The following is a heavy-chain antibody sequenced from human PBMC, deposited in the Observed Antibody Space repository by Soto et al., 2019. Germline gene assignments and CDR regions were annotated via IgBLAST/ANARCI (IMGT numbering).Heavy chain of an antibody. CDR1: GFTVSSNY. CDR3: AREWVLGAPVTTTLPDAFEI. D-gene: IGHD4-17*01. J-gene: IGHJ3*02. Sequence: EVQLVETGGGLIQPGGSLRLSCAASGFTVSSNYMSWVRQAPGKGLEWVSVIYSGGSTYYADSVKGRFTISRDNSKNTLYLQMNSLRAEDTAVYYCAREWVLGAPVTTTLPDAFEIWGQGTMVTVSS. V-gene: IGHV3-53*02. CDR2: IYSGGST.